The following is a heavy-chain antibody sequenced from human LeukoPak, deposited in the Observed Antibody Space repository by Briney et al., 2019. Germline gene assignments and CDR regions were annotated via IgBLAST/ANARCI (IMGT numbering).Heavy chain of an antibody. CDR3: AGIYCSSTSCAPALYYYYYMDV. V-gene: IGHV4-61*02. CDR2: IYTSGST. Sequence: PSQTLSLTCTVSGGSISSGSYYWSWIRQPAGKGLEWIGRIYTSGSTNYNPSLKSRVTISVDTSKNQFSLKLSSVTAADTAVYYCAGIYCSSTSCAPALYYYYYMDVWGKGTTVTVSS. J-gene: IGHJ6*03. D-gene: IGHD2-2*01. CDR1: GGSISSGSYY.